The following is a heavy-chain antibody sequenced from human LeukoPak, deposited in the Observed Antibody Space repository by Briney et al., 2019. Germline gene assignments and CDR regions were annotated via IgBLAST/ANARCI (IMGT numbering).Heavy chain of an antibody. CDR3: ARRTGFFDAFDI. V-gene: IGHV1-2*02. CDR2: INPNSGGT. D-gene: IGHD7-27*01. J-gene: IGHJ3*02. Sequence: ASVKVSCKASGYTFTGYYMHWVRQAPGQGLEWMGWINPNSGGTNYAQKFQGRVTMTRDASISTAYMELSRLRSDDTAVYYCARRTGFFDAFDIWGQGTMVTVPS. CDR1: GYTFTGYY.